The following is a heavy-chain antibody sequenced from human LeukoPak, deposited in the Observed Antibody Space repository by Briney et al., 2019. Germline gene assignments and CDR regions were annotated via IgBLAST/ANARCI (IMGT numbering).Heavy chain of an antibody. CDR1: GFTVSSNY. CDR2: IYSGGRT. V-gene: IGHV3-66*01. CDR3: ARGRSGSYGFDI. J-gene: IGHJ3*02. Sequence: GSLRLSCAASGFTVSSNYMSWVRQAPGKGLEWVSVIYSGGRTYYADSVKGRFTISRDNSKNTLYLQMNSLRAEDTAVYYCARGRSGSYGFDIWGQGTMVTVSS. D-gene: IGHD3-10*01.